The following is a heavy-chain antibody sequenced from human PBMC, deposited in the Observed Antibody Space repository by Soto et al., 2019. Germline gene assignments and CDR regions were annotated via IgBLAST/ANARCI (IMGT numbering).Heavy chain of an antibody. J-gene: IGHJ6*02. V-gene: IGHV3-64D*08. CDR2: ISSNGGST. Sequence: GGSLRLSCSASGFTFSSYAMHWVRQAPGKGLEYVSAISSNGGSTYYADSVKGRFTISRDNSKNNLYLQMSSLRAEDTAVYYCVKDARYCSGGSCSNANRNYYGMDVWGQGTTVTVSS. CDR1: GFTFSSYA. D-gene: IGHD2-15*01. CDR3: VKDARYCSGGSCSNANRNYYGMDV.